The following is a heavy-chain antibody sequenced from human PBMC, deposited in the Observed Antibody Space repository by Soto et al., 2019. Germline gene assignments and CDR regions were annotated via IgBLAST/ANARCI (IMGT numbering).Heavy chain of an antibody. CDR2: VSSSGSYI. Sequence: EVQLVESGGGLVKPGGSLRLTCAASGFSFSIYSMNWVRQAPGKGLEWVSSVSSSGSYIFYADLVQGRFTISRDNTKNSLSLQMNSLRAEDTAVYYCAREGCRDHGDIDYWGQGSLVTVSS. CDR3: AREGCRDHGDIDY. J-gene: IGHJ4*02. CDR1: GFSFSIYS. D-gene: IGHD4-17*01. V-gene: IGHV3-21*02.